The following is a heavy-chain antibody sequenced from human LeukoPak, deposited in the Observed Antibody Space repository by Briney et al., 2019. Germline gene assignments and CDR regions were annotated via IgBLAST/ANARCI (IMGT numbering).Heavy chain of an antibody. CDR2: ISWNSGSI. J-gene: IGHJ6*02. D-gene: IGHD6-19*01. CDR3: AKDRWRVYYYGMDV. CDR1: GFTFDDYA. V-gene: IGHV3-9*01. Sequence: PGGSLRLSCAASGFTFDDYAMHWVRQAPGKGLEWVSGISWNSGSIGYADSVKGRSTISRDNAKNSLYLQMNSLRAEDTALYYCAKDRWRVYYYGMDVWGQGTTVTVSS.